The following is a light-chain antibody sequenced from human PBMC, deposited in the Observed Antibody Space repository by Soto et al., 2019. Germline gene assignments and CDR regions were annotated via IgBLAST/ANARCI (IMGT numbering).Light chain of an antibody. CDR2: EVS. V-gene: IGLV2-14*01. CDR3: SSYTSSSTVI. CDR1: SSDVGGYNY. J-gene: IGLJ2*01. Sequence: QSVLTQPASVSGSPGQSITISCTGTSSDVGGYNYVSWYQQYPGKAPKLMIYEVSYRPSGVSNRFSGSKSGNTASLTISGLQAEDQADYNCSSYTSSSTVIFGGGTKLTVL.